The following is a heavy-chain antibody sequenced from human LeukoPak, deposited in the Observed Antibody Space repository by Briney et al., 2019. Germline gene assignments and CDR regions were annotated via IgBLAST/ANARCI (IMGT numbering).Heavy chain of an antibody. Sequence: SETLSLTCTVSGGSISSYYWSWIRQSAGKGLEWIGRIYTSGSTNYNPSLKSRVTLSVDTSKNQFSLKLSSVTAADTAVYYCARLKGYSSGWYPSYYFDYWGQGTLVTVSS. D-gene: IGHD6-19*01. CDR2: IYTSGST. V-gene: IGHV4-4*07. J-gene: IGHJ4*02. CDR3: ARLKGYSSGWYPSYYFDY. CDR1: GGSISSYY.